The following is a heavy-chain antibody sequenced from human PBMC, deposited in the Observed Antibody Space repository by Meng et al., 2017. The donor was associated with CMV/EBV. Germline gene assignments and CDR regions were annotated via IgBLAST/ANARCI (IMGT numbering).Heavy chain of an antibody. CDR2: MNPNSGNT. V-gene: IGHV1-8*03. D-gene: IGHD2-2*02. J-gene: IGHJ4*02. Sequence: SVPVSCKASGYTFTTYDLNWVRQAPGQGLEWMGWMNPNSGNTGSAQKFQGRVTFSRNTSMNTAYMELSSLRSEDTAVYYCARGHYYCRGISCYSLDYWGQGTLVTVSS. CDR1: GYTFTTYD. CDR3: ARGHYYCRGISCYSLDY.